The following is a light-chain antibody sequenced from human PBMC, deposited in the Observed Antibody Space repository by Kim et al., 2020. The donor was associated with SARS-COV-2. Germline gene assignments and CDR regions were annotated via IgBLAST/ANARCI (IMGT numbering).Light chain of an antibody. Sequence: GQKATISCSGTSSNIGNYYVSWYQKLPGTAPRLLIYDNHERPSGIPDRFSGSKSGTTATLGITGLQTGDEADYYCGAWDTSLSIVVFGGGTKVTVL. CDR1: SSNIGNYY. CDR2: DNH. CDR3: GAWDTSLSIVV. J-gene: IGLJ2*01. V-gene: IGLV1-51*01.